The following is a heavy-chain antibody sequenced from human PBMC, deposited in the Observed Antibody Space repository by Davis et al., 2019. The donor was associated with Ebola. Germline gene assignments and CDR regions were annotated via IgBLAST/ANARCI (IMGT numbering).Heavy chain of an antibody. CDR2: INPNSGGT. D-gene: IGHD1-26*01. J-gene: IGHJ4*02. CDR1: VGTFSSYA. V-gene: IGHV1-2*02. Sequence: ASVKVSCKASVGTFSSYAISWVRQAPGQGLEWMGWINPNSGGTNYAQKFQGRVTMTRDTSISTAYMELSRLRSDDTAVYYCATRIVGATWDYWGQGTLVTVSS. CDR3: ATRIVGATWDY.